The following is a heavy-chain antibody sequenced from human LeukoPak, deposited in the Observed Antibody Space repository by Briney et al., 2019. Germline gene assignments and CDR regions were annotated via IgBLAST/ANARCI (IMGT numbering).Heavy chain of an antibody. Sequence: GGSLRLSCAASGFTFSDYYMSWVRQAPGKGLEWVSVIYSGGSTYYADSVKGRFTISRDNSKNTLYLQMNSLRAEDTAVYYCARGGVVPAAIEGYGMDVWGQGTTVTVSS. CDR2: IYSGGST. D-gene: IGHD2-2*01. CDR3: ARGGVVPAAIEGYGMDV. CDR1: GFTFSDYY. J-gene: IGHJ6*02. V-gene: IGHV3-66*01.